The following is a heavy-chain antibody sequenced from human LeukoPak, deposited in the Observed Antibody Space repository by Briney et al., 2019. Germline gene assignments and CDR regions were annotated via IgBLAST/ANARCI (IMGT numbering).Heavy chain of an antibody. V-gene: IGHV3-21*01. D-gene: IGHD3-22*01. Sequence: GGSLRLSCAASGFTFSSYEMNWVRQAPGKGLEWVSSITSSGSYIYYADSVMGRFTISRDNTNNSLYLQMNSLRAEDTAVYYCARHVVAVGFDYWGQGTLVTVSS. CDR1: GFTFSSYE. CDR2: ITSSGSYI. J-gene: IGHJ4*02. CDR3: ARHVVAVGFDY.